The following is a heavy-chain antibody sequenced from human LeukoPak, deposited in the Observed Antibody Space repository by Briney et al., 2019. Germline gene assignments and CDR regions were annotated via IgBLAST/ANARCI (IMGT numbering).Heavy chain of an antibody. J-gene: IGHJ4*02. CDR2: IKQDGSEK. Sequence: PGGSLRLSCAASGFTFSRFWISWVRQAPGMGLEWVANIKQDGSEKYYVDSVKGRFTISRDNAKNSLYLQMNSLRGEDTAVFYCARVSCTNGVCYGFDYWGQGILVTVSS. V-gene: IGHV3-7*01. CDR1: GFTFSRFW. CDR3: ARVSCTNGVCYGFDY. D-gene: IGHD2-8*01.